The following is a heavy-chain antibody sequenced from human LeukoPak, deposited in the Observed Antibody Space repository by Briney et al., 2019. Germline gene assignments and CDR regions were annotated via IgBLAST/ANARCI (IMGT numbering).Heavy chain of an antibody. J-gene: IGHJ4*02. CDR1: GFTFSSYA. CDR3: SRDPTYYLRYGYFDY. D-gene: IGHD1-26*01. Sequence: PGGSLRLSCAAPGFTFSSYAMSWVRQAPGKGLEWVSSINNVGSHIYYAGSVKGRFTISRDNTKNSLYLQMNSLRAEDTAVYYCSRDPTYYLRYGYFDYWGQGTLVTVSS. CDR2: INNVGSHI. V-gene: IGHV3-21*01.